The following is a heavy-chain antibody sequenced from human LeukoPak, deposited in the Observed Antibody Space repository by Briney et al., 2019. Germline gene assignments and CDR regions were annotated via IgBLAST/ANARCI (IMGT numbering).Heavy chain of an antibody. J-gene: IGHJ4*02. V-gene: IGHV3-30*18. D-gene: IGHD6-13*01. Sequence: GGSLRLSCAASGFTFSSYGMHWVRQAPGKGLEWVAVISYDGSNKYYADSVKGQFTISRDNSKNTLYLQMNSLRAEDTAVYYCAKDRVAYSSSPNYFDYWGQGTLVTVSS. CDR1: GFTFSSYG. CDR3: AKDRVAYSSSPNYFDY. CDR2: ISYDGSNK.